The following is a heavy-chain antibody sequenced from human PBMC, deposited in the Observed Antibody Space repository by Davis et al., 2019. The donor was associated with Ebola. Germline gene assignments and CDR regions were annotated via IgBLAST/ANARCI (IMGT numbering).Heavy chain of an antibody. D-gene: IGHD3-3*01. CDR1: GYTFTSYD. CDR2: MNPNSGNT. CDR3: ARVPRITIFGVVTTSWFDP. Sequence: ASVKVSCKASGYTFTSYDINWVRKATGQGLEWMGWMNPNSGNTGYAQKFQGRVTITRNTSISTAYMELSSLRSEDTAVYYCARVPRITIFGVVTTSWFDPWGQGTLVTVSS. V-gene: IGHV1-8*03. J-gene: IGHJ5*02.